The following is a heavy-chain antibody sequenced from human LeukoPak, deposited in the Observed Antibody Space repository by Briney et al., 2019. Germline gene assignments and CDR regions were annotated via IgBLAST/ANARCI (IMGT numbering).Heavy chain of an antibody. CDR2: INEGGGLT. V-gene: IGHV3-7*01. CDR3: ARVGRNGWDFDH. CDR1: GFTFSSYS. D-gene: IGHD6-19*01. J-gene: IGHJ4*02. Sequence: GGSLRLSCAASGFTFSSYSMNWVRQAPGKGLEWVTIINEGGGLTFYVDSVKGRFSISRDNSKNSLSLQMSTLRVEDTAMYYCARVGRNGWDFDHWGQGTLVTVSS.